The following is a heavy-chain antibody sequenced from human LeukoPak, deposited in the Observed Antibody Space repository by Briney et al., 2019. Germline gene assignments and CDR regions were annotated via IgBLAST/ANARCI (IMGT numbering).Heavy chain of an antibody. V-gene: IGHV3-21*01. D-gene: IGHD1-1*01. CDR3: TRVAQSGPTGWFDP. CDR1: GFIFKDYA. CDR2: ISSTGSYI. Sequence: GGSLRLSCGASGFIFKDYAMHWVRQAPGKGLEWVSSISSTGSYIYYADSVKGRFTISRDNPGNVVYLQMDSLRAEDTAVYYCTRVAQSGPTGWFDPWGQGTLVTVSS. J-gene: IGHJ5*02.